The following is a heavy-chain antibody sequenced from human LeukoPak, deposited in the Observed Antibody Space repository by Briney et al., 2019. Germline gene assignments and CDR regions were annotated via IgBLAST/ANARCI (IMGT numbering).Heavy chain of an antibody. J-gene: IGHJ4*02. CDR1: GFTFSSYG. CDR2: IRYDGSNK. D-gene: IGHD6-13*01. V-gene: IGHV3-30*02. Sequence: PGGSLRLSCAASGFTFSSYGMHWVRQAPGKGLEWVAFIRYDGSNKYYADSVKGRFTISRDNSKNTLYLQMNSLRAEDTALYYCARDREDSSWYFDYWGQGTLVTVSS. CDR3: ARDREDSSWYFDY.